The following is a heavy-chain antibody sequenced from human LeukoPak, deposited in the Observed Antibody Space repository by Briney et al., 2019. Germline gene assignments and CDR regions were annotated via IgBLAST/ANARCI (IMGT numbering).Heavy chain of an antibody. Sequence: GGSLRLSCTASGFTFSSYAMHWVRQAPGKGLEWVSLISWDGGSTYYADSVKGRFTISRDNSKNSLYLQMNSLRAEDTALYYCAKPQASRTLTRYYFDYWGQGTLVTVSS. CDR3: AKPQASRTLTRYYFDY. CDR1: GFTFSSYA. J-gene: IGHJ4*02. D-gene: IGHD1-14*01. V-gene: IGHV3-43D*03. CDR2: ISWDGGST.